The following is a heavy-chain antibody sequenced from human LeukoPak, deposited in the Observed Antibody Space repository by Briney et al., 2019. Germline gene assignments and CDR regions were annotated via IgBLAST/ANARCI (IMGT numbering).Heavy chain of an antibody. Sequence: PGGSLRLSCAASGFTFSSDSMNWVRQAQGKGLEWVAYISRISTNIYYADSVKGRFTISRDNAKNSLYLQMNSLRAEDTAVYYCARARYDYYYYYMDVWGKGTTVTISS. CDR3: ARARYDYYYYYMDV. J-gene: IGHJ6*03. CDR2: ISRISTNI. D-gene: IGHD1-1*01. V-gene: IGHV3-48*04. CDR1: GFTFSSDS.